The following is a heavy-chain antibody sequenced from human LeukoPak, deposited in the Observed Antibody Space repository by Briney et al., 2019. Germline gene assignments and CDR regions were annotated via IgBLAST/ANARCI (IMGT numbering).Heavy chain of an antibody. Sequence: GGSLRLSCVASGLNFGESAMHWVRQAPGKGLEWVSLTSADGGSAFSADSVKGRFSISRDNSKNSLYLQMDSLRSEDTAMYYCAKESGKLDYWGQGTLVVVSS. CDR3: AKESGKLDY. J-gene: IGHJ4*02. CDR1: GLNFGESA. V-gene: IGHV3-43*02. CDR2: TSADGGSA.